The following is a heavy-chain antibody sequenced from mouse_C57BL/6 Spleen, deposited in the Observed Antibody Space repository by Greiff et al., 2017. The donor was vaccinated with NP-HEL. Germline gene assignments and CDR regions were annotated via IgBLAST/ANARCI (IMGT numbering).Heavy chain of an antibody. CDR3: AGGEPWFAY. V-gene: IGHV1-50*01. CDR2: IDPSDSYT. Sequence: QVQLQQPGAELVKPGASVKLSCKASGYTFTSYWMQWVKQRPGQGLEWIGEIDPSDSYTNYNQKFKGKATLTVDTSSSTAYMQLSSLTSEDSAVYYGAGGEPWFAYWGQGALVTVSA. J-gene: IGHJ3*01. CDR1: GYTFTSYW.